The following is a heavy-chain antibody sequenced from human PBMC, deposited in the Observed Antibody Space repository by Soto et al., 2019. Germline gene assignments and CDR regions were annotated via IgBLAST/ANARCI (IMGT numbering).Heavy chain of an antibody. CDR3: ASTAHSSGWYSGGFDY. D-gene: IGHD6-19*01. CDR1: GDSIGGYY. J-gene: IGHJ4*02. V-gene: IGHV4-59*01. Sequence: PSETLSLTCAVSGDSIGGYYGSWIRQPPGKGLEWIGYIYYSGSTNYNPSLKSRVTISVDTSKNQFSLKLSSVTAADTAVYYCASTAHSSGWYSGGFDYWGQGTLVTVSS. CDR2: IYYSGST.